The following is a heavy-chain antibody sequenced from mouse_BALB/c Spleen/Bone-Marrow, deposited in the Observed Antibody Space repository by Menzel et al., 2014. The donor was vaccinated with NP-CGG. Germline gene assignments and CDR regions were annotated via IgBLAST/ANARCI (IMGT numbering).Heavy chain of an antibody. CDR2: IYPGNSDT. J-gene: IGHJ2*01. CDR1: GYTFTSYW. CDR3: TRSWDRYYFDY. D-gene: IGHD3-3*01. V-gene: IGHV1-5*01. Sequence: VQLQQSGTVLARPGASVKMSCKASGYTFTSYWMHWVKQRPGQGLEWIGAIYPGNSDTSYNQKFEGKAKLTAVTSTSTAYMELSSLTNEDSAVYYCTRSWDRYYFDYWGQGTTLTVSS.